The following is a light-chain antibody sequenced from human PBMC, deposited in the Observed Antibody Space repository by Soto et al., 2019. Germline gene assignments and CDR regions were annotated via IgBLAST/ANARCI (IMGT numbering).Light chain of an antibody. CDR3: VSFAGGTCV. J-gene: IGLJ1*01. Sequence: QSALTQPPSASGSPGQSVTISCTGTSSDVGAYIFVSWCQQHPGKAPKLMVYDVNRRPPGVPDRFFGSKSGNTASLTVSGLQAEDEADYYCVSFAGGTCVFGTGTKVTVL. CDR1: SSDVGAYIF. V-gene: IGLV2-8*01. CDR2: DVN.